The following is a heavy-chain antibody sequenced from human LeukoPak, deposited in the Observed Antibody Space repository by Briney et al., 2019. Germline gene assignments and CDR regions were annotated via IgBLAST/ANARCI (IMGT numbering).Heavy chain of an antibody. D-gene: IGHD6-19*01. V-gene: IGHV3-7*01. J-gene: IGHJ3*02. CDR2: IKQDGSEK. CDR3: ARALQWLATDAFDI. CDR1: GFTFSSYS. Sequence: PGGSLRLSCAASGFTFSSYSMNWVRQAPGKGLEWVANIKQDGSEKYYVDSVKGRFTISRDNAKNSLYLQMNSLRVDDTAVYYCARALQWLATDAFDIWGQGTMVTVSS.